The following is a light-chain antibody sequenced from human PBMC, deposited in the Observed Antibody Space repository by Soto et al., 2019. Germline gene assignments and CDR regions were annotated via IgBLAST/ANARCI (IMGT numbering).Light chain of an antibody. V-gene: IGKV1-9*01. CDR3: QQFNSYPST. J-gene: IGKJ4*01. CDR2: AAS. Sequence: IQLTQSPSSLSASVGDRVTITCRASQGISSYLAWYQQKAGKAPKLLIYAASTLQSGVPSRFSGSGSGTEFTLTISSLQPVDFATYYCQQFNSYPSTFGGGTKVEIK. CDR1: QGISSY.